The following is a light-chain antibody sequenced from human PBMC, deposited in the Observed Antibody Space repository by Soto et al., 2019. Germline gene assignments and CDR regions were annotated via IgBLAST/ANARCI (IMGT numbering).Light chain of an antibody. V-gene: IGKV1D-16*01. J-gene: IGKJ1*01. Sequence: DIQMTQSPSSVSASVGDRVTITCRASQGISSWLAWYQQKPGKAPKLLIYAASSLQGGVPSRFSGSGSGTEFALTISSLQPDDFATYYCQQYNTYSWTFGPGTKVDIK. CDR1: QGISSW. CDR3: QQYNTYSWT. CDR2: AAS.